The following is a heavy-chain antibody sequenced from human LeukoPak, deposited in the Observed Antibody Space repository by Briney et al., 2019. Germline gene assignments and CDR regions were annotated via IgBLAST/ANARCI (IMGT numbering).Heavy chain of an antibody. CDR2: ISACNGNT. V-gene: IGHV1-18*01. CDR1: GYTFTSYG. Sequence: ASVKVSCKASGYTFTSYGISWVRQAPGHAREWMGGISACNGNTNYAQKLQGRVTMTTDTSTSTAYMELRSLRSDDTAVYYCARTPSTSETAAGSFAYWGQGTLVTVSS. CDR3: ARTPSTSETAAGSFAY. D-gene: IGHD6-13*01. J-gene: IGHJ4*02.